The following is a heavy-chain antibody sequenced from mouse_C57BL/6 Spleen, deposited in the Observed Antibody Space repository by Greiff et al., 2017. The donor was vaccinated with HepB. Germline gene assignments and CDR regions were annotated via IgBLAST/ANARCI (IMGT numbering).Heavy chain of an antibody. D-gene: IGHD1-1*01. Sequence: EVQLQESGPELVKPGASVKISCKASGYSFTGYYMNWVKQSPEKSLEWIGEINPSTGGTTYNQKFKAKATLTVDKSSSTAYMQLKSLTSEDSAVYYCARGYGSSPLHAMDYWGQGTSVTVSS. CDR1: GYSFTGYY. CDR2: INPSTGGT. J-gene: IGHJ4*01. CDR3: ARGYGSSPLHAMDY. V-gene: IGHV1-42*01.